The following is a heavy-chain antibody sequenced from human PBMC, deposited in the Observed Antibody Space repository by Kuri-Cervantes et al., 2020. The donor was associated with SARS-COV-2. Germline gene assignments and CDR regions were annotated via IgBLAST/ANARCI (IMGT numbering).Heavy chain of an antibody. J-gene: IGHJ5*02. CDR2: INWNGGST. Sequence: GGSLRLSCAASGFTFDDYGMSWVRQAPGKGLEWVPGINWNGGSTGYADSVKGRFTISRDNAKNSLYLQMNSLRAEDTALYYCARDLSDSSTPPHDPWGQGTLVTVSS. D-gene: IGHD2-2*01. CDR3: ARDLSDSSTPPHDP. CDR1: GFTFDDYG. V-gene: IGHV3-20*04.